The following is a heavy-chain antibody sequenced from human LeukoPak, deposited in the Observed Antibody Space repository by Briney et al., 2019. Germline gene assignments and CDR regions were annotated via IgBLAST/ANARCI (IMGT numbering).Heavy chain of an antibody. V-gene: IGHV4-39*01. CDR2: IYYSGST. CDR3: ARPSERYGDFNFDY. CDR1: GGSISSSSYS. Sequence: PSETLSLTCTVSGGSISSSSYSWGWIRQPPGKGLEWIGSIYYSGSTYYNPSLKSRVTISVDTSKNQFSLKLSSVTAADTAVYYCARPSERYGDFNFDYWGQGTLVTVSS. D-gene: IGHD4-17*01. J-gene: IGHJ4*02.